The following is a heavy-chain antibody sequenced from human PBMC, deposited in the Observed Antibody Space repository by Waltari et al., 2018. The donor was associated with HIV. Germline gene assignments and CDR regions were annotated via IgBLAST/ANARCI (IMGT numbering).Heavy chain of an antibody. V-gene: IGHV4-31*03. CDR3: AILRSSGRGF. CDR2: IYDRTSV. Sequence: QVHLQESGPGLVKPPQTLSVSFHVYPASFRTEQYHHPWIRHSPRRRRGWIGNIYDRTSVYYNPSIRGRATISWGTSHSRFFLNLTSVTAADAAVYYCAILRSSGRGFWGQGSHVSVSS. D-gene: IGHD6-19*01. CDR1: PASFRTEQYH. J-gene: IGHJ4*02.